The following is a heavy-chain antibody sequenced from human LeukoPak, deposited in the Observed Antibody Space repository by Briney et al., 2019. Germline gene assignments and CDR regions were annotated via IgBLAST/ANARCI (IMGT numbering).Heavy chain of an antibody. J-gene: IGHJ4*02. CDR3: ARTGDSGWSYYFDY. CDR2: ISYDGSNK. Sequence: GGSLRLSCAASGFTFSSYGMHWVRQAPGKGLEWVAVISYDGSNKYYADSVEGRFTISRDNSKNTLYLQMNSLRAEDTAVYYCARTGDSGWSYYFDYWGQGTLVTVSS. D-gene: IGHD6-19*01. CDR1: GFTFSSYG. V-gene: IGHV3-30*03.